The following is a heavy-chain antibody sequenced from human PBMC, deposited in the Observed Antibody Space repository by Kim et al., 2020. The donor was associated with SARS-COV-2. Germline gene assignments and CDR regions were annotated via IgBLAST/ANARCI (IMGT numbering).Heavy chain of an antibody. J-gene: IGHJ5*02. D-gene: IGHD6-19*01. V-gene: IGHV4-39*07. CDR1: GGSISSSSYY. CDR2: IYYSGST. Sequence: SETLSLTCTVSGGSISSSSYYWGWIRQPPGNGLEWIGSIYYSGSTYYNPSLKSRVTISVDTSKNQFSLKLSSVTAADTAVYYCAREAQSSGWYNWFDPWGQGTLVTVSS. CDR3: AREAQSSGWYNWFDP.